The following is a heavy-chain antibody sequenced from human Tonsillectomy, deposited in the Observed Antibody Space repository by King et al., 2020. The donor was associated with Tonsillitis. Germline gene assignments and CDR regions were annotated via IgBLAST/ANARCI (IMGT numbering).Heavy chain of an antibody. CDR3: AKDLLGGGYANFDY. CDR1: GFTFTTYA. CDR2: ISTSDGRT. Sequence: EVQLVESGGGLVQPGGSLRLSCAASGFTFTTYAMNWVRQAPGKGLEWVSTISTSDGRTFYADSVRGRFTISRDTSKNTVFLEMSSLRAEDTAIYYCAKDLLGGGYANFDYWGQGSLVTVSS. V-gene: IGHV3-23*04. J-gene: IGHJ4*02. D-gene: IGHD2-2*01.